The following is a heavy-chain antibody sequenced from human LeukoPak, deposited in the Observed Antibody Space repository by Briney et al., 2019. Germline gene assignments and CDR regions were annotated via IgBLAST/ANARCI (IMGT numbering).Heavy chain of an antibody. D-gene: IGHD1-26*01. J-gene: IGHJ4*02. V-gene: IGHV1-2*02. CDR2: INPNSGGT. CDR1: GYTFTGYY. Sequence: ASVKVSCKASGYTFTGYYMHWVRQAPGQGLGWMGWINPNSGGTNYAQKLQGRVTMTTDTSTSTAYMELRSLRSDDTAVYYCAREKTAQWEIDYWGQGTLVTVSS. CDR3: AREKTAQWEIDY.